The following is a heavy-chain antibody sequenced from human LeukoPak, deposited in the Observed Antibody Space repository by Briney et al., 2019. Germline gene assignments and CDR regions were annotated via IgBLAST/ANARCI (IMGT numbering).Heavy chain of an antibody. CDR2: ISYDGSNK. D-gene: IGHD2/OR15-2a*01. Sequence: GRSLRLSCAASGFTFSSYAMHWVRQAPGKGLEWVAVISYDGSNKYYADSVKGRFTISRDNSKNTLYLQMNSLRAEDTAVYYCARDLVTFSYYFDYWGQGTLVTVSS. CDR1: GFTFSSYA. J-gene: IGHJ4*02. CDR3: ARDLVTFSYYFDY. V-gene: IGHV3-30-3*01.